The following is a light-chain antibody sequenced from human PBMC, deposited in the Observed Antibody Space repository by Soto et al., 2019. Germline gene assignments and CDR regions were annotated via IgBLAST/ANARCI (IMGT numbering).Light chain of an antibody. J-gene: IGKJ1*01. CDR2: AAS. CDR1: QSISSY. V-gene: IGKV1-39*01. CDR3: QQSYSTPWS. Sequence: DIQMTQSPSSLSASVGDRVTITCRASQSISSYLNWYQQKPGKAPKLLIYAASSLQSGVPSRFSGSGSRTDFTLTISSLQPEDFATYYCQQSYSTPWSFGQGTQVEIK.